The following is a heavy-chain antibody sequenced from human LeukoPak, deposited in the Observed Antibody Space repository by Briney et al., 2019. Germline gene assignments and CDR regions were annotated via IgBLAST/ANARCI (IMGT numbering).Heavy chain of an antibody. Sequence: ASVKLSCKASGYTFTSFGISWVRQAPGQGLEWMGWSSAYNGNTNYAQKLQGRVTMTTDTSPSTVYMELRSLRSDDTALYYCARGPVTIFGVVTIDYWGQGTLVTVSS. D-gene: IGHD3-3*01. J-gene: IGHJ4*02. V-gene: IGHV1-18*01. CDR2: SSAYNGNT. CDR1: GYTFTSFG. CDR3: ARGPVTIFGVVTIDY.